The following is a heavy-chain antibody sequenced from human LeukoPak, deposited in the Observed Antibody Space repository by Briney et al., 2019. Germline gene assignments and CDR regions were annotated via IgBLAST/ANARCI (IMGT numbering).Heavy chain of an antibody. V-gene: IGHV4-59*01. CDR1: GDSISTYY. D-gene: IGHD1-26*01. CDR3: ARLRWQLVGPYFDY. CDR2: IYSSGNT. Sequence: SETLSLACSFSGDSISTYYWSWIRQSPGKGLEWIGHIYSSGNTDYNSSLKSRVTISVDTSKSQFSLRLSSVTATDTAVYYCARLRWQLVGPYFDYWGQGILVTVSS. J-gene: IGHJ4*02.